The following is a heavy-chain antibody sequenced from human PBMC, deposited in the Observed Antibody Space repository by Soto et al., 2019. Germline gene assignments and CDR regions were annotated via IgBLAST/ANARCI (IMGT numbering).Heavy chain of an antibody. Sequence: SETLSLTCTVSGGSIGSYYWSWIRQPPGKGLEWIGYIYYSGSTNYNPSLKSRVTISVDTSKNQFSLKLSSVTAADTAVYYCARLDYDILTGYYVDYWGQGTLVTVSS. D-gene: IGHD3-9*01. J-gene: IGHJ4*02. CDR2: IYYSGST. CDR3: ARLDYDILTGYYVDY. CDR1: GGSIGSYY. V-gene: IGHV4-59*08.